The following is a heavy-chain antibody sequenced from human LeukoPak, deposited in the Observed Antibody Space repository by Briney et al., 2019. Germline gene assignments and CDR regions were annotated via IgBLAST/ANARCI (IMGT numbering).Heavy chain of an antibody. CDR3: AREMWNYYDRIRVYYFDY. D-gene: IGHD3-22*01. CDR1: GYTFTSYY. V-gene: IGHV1-69*13. J-gene: IGHJ4*02. CDR2: IIPIFGTA. Sequence: ASVKVSCKASGYTFTSYYMHWVRQAPGQGLEWMGGIIPIFGTANYAQKFQGRVTITADESTSTAYMELSSLRSEDTAVYYCAREMWNYYDRIRVYYFDYWGQGTLVTVSS.